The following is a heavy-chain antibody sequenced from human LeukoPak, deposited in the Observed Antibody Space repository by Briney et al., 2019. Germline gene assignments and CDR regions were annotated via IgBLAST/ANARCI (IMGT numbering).Heavy chain of an antibody. CDR3: ARAQGADGSTRYYYYYYMDV. CDR1: GYTFTSYG. D-gene: IGHD3-10*01. CDR2: ISAYNGNT. Sequence: ASVKVSCKASGYTFTSYGISWVRQAPGQGLEWMGWISAYNGNTNYAQKLQGRVTMTTDTSTSTAYMELRSLRSDDTAVYYCARAQGADGSTRYYYYYYMDVWGKGTTVTISS. V-gene: IGHV1-18*01. J-gene: IGHJ6*03.